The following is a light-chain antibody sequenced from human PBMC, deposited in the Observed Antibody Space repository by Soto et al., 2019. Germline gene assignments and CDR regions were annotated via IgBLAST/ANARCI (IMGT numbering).Light chain of an antibody. CDR1: SSDVGGYNF. J-gene: IGLJ2*01. V-gene: IGLV2-14*01. CDR2: EVS. CDR3: SSYTSSSTVV. Sequence: QSVLTQPPSASGSPGQSVAISCTGTSSDVGGYNFVSWYQQHPGKAPKVLIYEVSKRASGVSNRFSGSKSGNTASLTISGLQAEDEADYSCSSYTSSSTVVFGGGTKLTVL.